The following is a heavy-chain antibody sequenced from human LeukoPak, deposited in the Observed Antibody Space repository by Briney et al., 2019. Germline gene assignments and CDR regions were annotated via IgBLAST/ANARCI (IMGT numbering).Heavy chain of an antibody. Sequence: ASVKVSCKASGYTFTSYAMHWVRQAPGQRLEWMGWINAGNGNTKYSQKFQGRVTITRDTSASTAYMKLSSLRSEDTAVYYCARDYSGSYYRNTFDYWGQGTLVTVSS. D-gene: IGHD1-26*01. CDR3: ARDYSGSYYRNTFDY. J-gene: IGHJ4*02. V-gene: IGHV1-3*01. CDR2: INAGNGNT. CDR1: GYTFTSYA.